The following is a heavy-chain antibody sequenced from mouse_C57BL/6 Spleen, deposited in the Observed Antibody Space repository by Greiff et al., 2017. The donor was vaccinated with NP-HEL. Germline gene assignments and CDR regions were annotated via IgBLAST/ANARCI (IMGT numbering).Heavy chain of an antibody. Sequence: EVKLQESGPGFVKPSQSLSLTCSVTGYSIISGYYWNWIRQFPGNKLEWMGYISYDGSNNYNPSLQNRISITRDTAKNQFLLKLNSVTTEDTATYYCARVNYYGSVNFDYWGQGTTLTVSS. V-gene: IGHV3-6*01. CDR1: GYSIISGYY. J-gene: IGHJ2*01. CDR2: ISYDGSN. CDR3: ARVNYYGSVNFDY. D-gene: IGHD1-1*01.